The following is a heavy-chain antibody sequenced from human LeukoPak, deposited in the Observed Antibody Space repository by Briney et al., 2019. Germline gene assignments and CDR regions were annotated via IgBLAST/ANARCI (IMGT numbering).Heavy chain of an antibody. Sequence: SQTLSLTCAISGDSVSSNSAAWNWIRQSPSRGLEWLGRTYYRSKWYNDYAVSVKSRIAINPDTPKNQFSLQLNSVTPEDTAVYYCARDHLLRRGGPFGPWGQGTLVTVSS. CDR1: GDSVSSNSAA. CDR3: ARDHLLRRGGPFGP. CDR2: TYYRSKWYN. J-gene: IGHJ5*02. V-gene: IGHV6-1*01. D-gene: IGHD3-10*01.